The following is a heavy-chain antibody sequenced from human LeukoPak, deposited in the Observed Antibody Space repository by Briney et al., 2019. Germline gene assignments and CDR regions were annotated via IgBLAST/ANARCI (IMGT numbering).Heavy chain of an antibody. J-gene: IGHJ4*02. CDR3: ARSSFLWYFDS. CDR1: GYTFTGYY. V-gene: IGHV1-46*01. Sequence: ASVKVSCKTSGYTFTGYYMHWVRQAPGQGLEWMGIINPSGGSTSYAQKFQGRVTMTRDMSTSTVYMELSSLRSEDTAVYYCARSSFLWYFDSWGQGTLVTVSS. D-gene: IGHD3-16*01. CDR2: INPSGGST.